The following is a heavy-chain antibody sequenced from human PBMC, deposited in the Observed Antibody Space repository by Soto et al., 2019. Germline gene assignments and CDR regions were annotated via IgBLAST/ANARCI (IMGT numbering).Heavy chain of an antibody. CDR1: GYTFTSYA. CDR2: INAGNGNT. V-gene: IGHV1-3*01. D-gene: IGHD3-22*01. Sequence: QVQLVQSGAEVKKPGASVKVSCKASGYTFTSYAMHWVRQAPGQRLEWMGWINAGNGNTKYSQKFQGRVTITRDTSASTAYMEVSSLRSEDTAVYYCARGANYYDSSGYYYPYCCQGTLVTVSS. CDR3: ARGANYYDSSGYYYPY. J-gene: IGHJ4*02.